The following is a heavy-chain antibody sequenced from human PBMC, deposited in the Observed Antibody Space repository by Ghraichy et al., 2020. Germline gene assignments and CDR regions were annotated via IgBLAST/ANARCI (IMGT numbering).Heavy chain of an antibody. J-gene: IGHJ4*02. V-gene: IGHV1-69*13. D-gene: IGHD5-24*01. CDR2: IIPIFGTA. Sequence: VKVSCKASGGTFSSYAISWVRQAPGQGLGWMGGIIPIFGTANYAQKFQGRVTITADESTSTAYMELSSLRSEDTAVYYCARGDRDGYNTGGHYWGQGTLVTVSS. CDR3: ARGDRDGYNTGGHY. CDR1: GGTFSSYA.